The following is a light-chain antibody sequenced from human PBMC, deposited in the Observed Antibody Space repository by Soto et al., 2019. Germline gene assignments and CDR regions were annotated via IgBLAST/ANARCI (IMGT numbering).Light chain of an antibody. CDR1: QSVSSY. CDR3: QQSSHWPHMYT. V-gene: IGKV3-11*01. J-gene: IGKJ2*01. Sequence: EIVLTQSPATLSLSPGERATLSCRASQSVSSYLAWYQQKPGQAPRLLIYDASNRATGIPARFSGSGSGTDFTLSSSSLDPADFAVYCCQQSSHWPHMYTFGQGTKLEIK. CDR2: DAS.